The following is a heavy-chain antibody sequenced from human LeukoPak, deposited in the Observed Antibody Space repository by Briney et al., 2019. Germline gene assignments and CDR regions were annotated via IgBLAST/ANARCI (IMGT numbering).Heavy chain of an antibody. CDR1: GGSISSGGYY. Sequence: PSETLSLTCTVSGGSISSGGYYWSWIRQHPGKGLEWIGYIYYSGSTYYNPSLKSRVTISVDTSKNQFSLKLSSVTAADTAVYSRARDWGSGYVFDYGGKEPLVTV. V-gene: IGHV4-31*03. D-gene: IGHD5-12*01. CDR3: ARDWGSGYVFDY. CDR2: IYYSGST. J-gene: IGHJ4*02.